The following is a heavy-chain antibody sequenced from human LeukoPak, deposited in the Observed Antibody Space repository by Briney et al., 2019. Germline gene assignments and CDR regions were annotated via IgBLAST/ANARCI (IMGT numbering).Heavy chain of an antibody. CDR2: TRNKANSYTT. CDR3: ARDVGANTDY. V-gene: IGHV3-72*01. D-gene: IGHD1-26*01. CDR1: GFTFSDHY. J-gene: IGHJ4*02. Sequence: HPGGSLRLSCAASGFTFSDHYMDWVRQAPGKGLEWVGRTRNKANSYTTESAASVKGRFTISRDDSKNSLYLQMNSLKTEDTAVYYCARDVGANTDYWGQGTLVTVSS.